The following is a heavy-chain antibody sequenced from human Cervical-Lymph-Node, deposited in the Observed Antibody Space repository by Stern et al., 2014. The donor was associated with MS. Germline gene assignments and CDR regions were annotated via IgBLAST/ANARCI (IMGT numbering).Heavy chain of an antibody. J-gene: IGHJ6*02. D-gene: IGHD2-2*01. CDR2: IYYSGTT. V-gene: IGHV4-31*03. CDR3: ARDHFTTSLDV. Sequence: QVQLQESGPGLVKPSQTLSITCTVSGGSISSDNYYWTWIRQHPGKGLEWIGHIYYSGTTYYNPSLKSRVSITVDTSKNLFSLRLSSVTAADTAVYYCARDHFTTSLDVWGHGTTVTVS. CDR1: GGSISSDNYY.